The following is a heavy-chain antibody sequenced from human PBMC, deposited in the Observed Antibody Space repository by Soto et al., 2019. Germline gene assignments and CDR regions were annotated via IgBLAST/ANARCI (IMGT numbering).Heavy chain of an antibody. CDR2: MRSSTYI. D-gene: IGHD5-12*01. J-gene: IGHJ6*02. V-gene: IGHV3-21*06. CDR1: GFSFSSYT. Sequence: EEHLVESGGGLVKPGGSLRLSCAASGFSFSSYTMNWVRQAPGKGLEWVSSMRSSTYIYYADSVKGRFTISRDNAKNSLYLQMNTLRAEDTAVYYCARSLGSGLMDVWGQGTTVIVS. CDR3: ARSLGSGLMDV.